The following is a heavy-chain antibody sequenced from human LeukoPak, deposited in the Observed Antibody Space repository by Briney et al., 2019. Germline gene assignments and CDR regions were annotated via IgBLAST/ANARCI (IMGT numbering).Heavy chain of an antibody. CDR2: ISYDGSNK. CDR3: ARGPPLIVVVPAAPDY. CDR1: GFTFSSYA. V-gene: IGHV3-30-3*01. J-gene: IGHJ4*02. D-gene: IGHD2-2*01. Sequence: GGSLRLSCAASGFTFSSYAMHWVRQAPGKGLEWVAVISYDGSNKYYADSVKDRFTISRDNSKNTLYLQMNSLRAEDTAVYYCARGPPLIVVVPAAPDYWGQGTLVTVSS.